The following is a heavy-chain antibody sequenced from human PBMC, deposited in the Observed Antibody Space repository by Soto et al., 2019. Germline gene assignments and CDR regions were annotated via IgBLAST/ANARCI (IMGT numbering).Heavy chain of an antibody. V-gene: IGHV3-23*01. CDR2: ISGSGGST. J-gene: IGHJ4*02. D-gene: IGHD3-22*01. Sequence: GGSLRLSCAASGFTFSSYAMSWVRQAPGKGLEWVSAISGSGGSTYYADSVKGWFTISRDNSKNTLYLQMNSLRAEDTAVYYCAKGPYYDSSGYFDYWGQGTLVTISS. CDR3: AKGPYYDSSGYFDY. CDR1: GFTFSSYA.